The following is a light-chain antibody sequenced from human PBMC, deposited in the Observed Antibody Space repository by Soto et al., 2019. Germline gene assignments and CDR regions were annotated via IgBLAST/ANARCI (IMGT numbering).Light chain of an antibody. V-gene: IGKV3-20*01. CDR1: QSVSSRS. CDR2: GAS. Sequence: EIVLTQSPGTLSLSQGERATLSCRASQSVSSRSLAWYQQKPGQAPRLLMYGASSRATGIPDRFSGSGSGTDFTLTISRLEPEDVAVYYCQQYSNSHSTFGQGTKVESK. CDR3: QQYSNSHST. J-gene: IGKJ1*01.